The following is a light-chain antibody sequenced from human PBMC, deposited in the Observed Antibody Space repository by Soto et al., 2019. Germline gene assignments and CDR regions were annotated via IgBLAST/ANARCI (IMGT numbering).Light chain of an antibody. CDR3: GSKAGSDKHVV. J-gene: IGLJ3*02. CDR2: EVT. V-gene: IGLV2-8*01. CDR1: SSDIRDSNY. Sequence: QSVLSQPPSASGSPGPSVTISCSGISSDIRDSNYVSWYQQHPGKAPKLVVSEVTKRPSGVHDRFSGSRSGTTSFLTISGLQTEDEADYYCGSKAGSDKHVVFGGGTKLTVL.